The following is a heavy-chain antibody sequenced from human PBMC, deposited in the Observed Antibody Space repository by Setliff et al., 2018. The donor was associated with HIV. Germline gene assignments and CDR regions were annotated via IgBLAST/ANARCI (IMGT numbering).Heavy chain of an antibody. CDR2: IYYSGDT. J-gene: IGHJ6*03. D-gene: IGHD4-17*01. Sequence: SETLSLTCSLSGDFINNHYWSWIRQPPGKGLEWIGHIYYSGDTNYSPSLKSRVTISMDTSKNQSSLKLTSVTAADTAVYYCARGNDNGQRGGNYYFMDVWDKGTTVTVSS. CDR1: GDFINNHY. CDR3: ARGNDNGQRGGNYYFMDV. V-gene: IGHV4-59*11.